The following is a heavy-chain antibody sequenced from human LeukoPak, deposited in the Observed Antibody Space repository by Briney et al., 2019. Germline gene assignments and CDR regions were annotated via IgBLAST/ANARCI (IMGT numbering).Heavy chain of an antibody. Sequence: PSETLSLTCTVSGGSISSSSYYWSWIRQPPGKGLEWIGEINHSGSTNYNPSLKSRVTISVDTSKNQFSLKLSSVTAADTAVYYCARFGRRYCSSTSCSYPFDYWGQGTLVTVSS. D-gene: IGHD2-2*01. V-gene: IGHV4-39*07. CDR1: GGSISSSSYY. J-gene: IGHJ4*02. CDR3: ARFGRRYCSSTSCSYPFDY. CDR2: INHSGST.